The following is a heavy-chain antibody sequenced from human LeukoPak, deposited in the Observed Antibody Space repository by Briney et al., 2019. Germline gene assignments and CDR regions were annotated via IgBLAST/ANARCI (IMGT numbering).Heavy chain of an antibody. CDR1: GGSVNSYY. J-gene: IGHJ4*02. Sequence: SETLSLTCIVSGGSVNSYYWSWIRQPAGKGLEWIGHIYASGSNDYNPSLKSRVTMSLDMAKNQFSLRLTSVTAADTAVYFCARMVPAGTHNYWGQGLLVTVSS. V-gene: IGHV4-4*07. CDR3: ARMVPAGTHNY. D-gene: IGHD2-2*01. CDR2: IYASGSN.